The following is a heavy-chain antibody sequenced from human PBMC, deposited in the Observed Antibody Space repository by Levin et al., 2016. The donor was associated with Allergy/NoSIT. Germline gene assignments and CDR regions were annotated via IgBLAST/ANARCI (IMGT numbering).Heavy chain of an antibody. Sequence: GSLRLSCTVSDYSISSGFYWGWIRQPPGKGLEWIGSIYHTGSTFYNPSLKSRVTISVDTSKNQFSLKLNSVTAADTAVYYCARDNDGFDYWGQGTLVTVSS. CDR1: DYSISSGFY. J-gene: IGHJ4*02. V-gene: IGHV4-38-2*02. D-gene: IGHD2-8*01. CDR3: ARDNDGFDY. CDR2: IYHTGST.